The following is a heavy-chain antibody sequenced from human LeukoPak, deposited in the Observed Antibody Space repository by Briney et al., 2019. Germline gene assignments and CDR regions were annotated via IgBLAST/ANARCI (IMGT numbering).Heavy chain of an antibody. D-gene: IGHD3-16*01. CDR3: ARHVDGFSYAYPRYYFDF. J-gene: IGHJ4*02. V-gene: IGHV4-39*01. CDR1: GDSIRSSDYY. CDR2: VFYRGTA. Sequence: PSETLSLTCSVSGDSIRSSDYYWGWIRQPPGKGLEWIGNVFYRGTAHSNPSLKSRVTMSADTSKNQFSLKLNSVTAADTAVYYCARHVDGFSYAYPRYYFDFWGQGNLVIVSS.